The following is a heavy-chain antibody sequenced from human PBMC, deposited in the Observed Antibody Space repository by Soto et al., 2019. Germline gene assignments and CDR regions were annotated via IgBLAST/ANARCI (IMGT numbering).Heavy chain of an antibody. CDR1: GGSFSGYY. CDR2: INHSGST. D-gene: IGHD6-13*01. Sequence: SETLSLTCAVYGGSFSGYYWSCIRQPPGKGLEGIGEINHSGSTNYNPSLKSRVTISVDTSKNQFSLKLSSVTAADTAVYYCARGVGQQLVRPFFEYWGQGTMVNVSS. J-gene: IGHJ4*02. CDR3: ARGVGQQLVRPFFEY. V-gene: IGHV4-34*01.